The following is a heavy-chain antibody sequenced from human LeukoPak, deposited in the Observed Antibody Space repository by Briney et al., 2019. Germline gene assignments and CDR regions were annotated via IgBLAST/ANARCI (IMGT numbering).Heavy chain of an antibody. J-gene: IGHJ6*02. D-gene: IGHD1-14*01. CDR2: IVTRSTYT. CDR3: ARDIDLTAGIMDV. CDR1: GFTFSGYH. Sequence: GGSLRLSCAASGFTFSGYHMSWIRQAPGKGLEWVSFIVTRSTYTNYADFVKGRFTISRDNAKNSLYLQMNSLRAEDTAVYYCARDIDLTAGIMDVWGPGTTVTVSS. V-gene: IGHV3-11*05.